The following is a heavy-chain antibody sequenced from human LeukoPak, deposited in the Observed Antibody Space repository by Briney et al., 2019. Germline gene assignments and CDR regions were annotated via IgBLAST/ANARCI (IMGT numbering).Heavy chain of an antibody. Sequence: PGGSLRLSCAASGFTFSNYTMNWVRQAPGKGLEWVSSFTGGFESFIYYADSLKGRFTISRDNAQNSLYLQLNSLRAEDTAVYYCARAFGAGITMVRGVITFDPWGQGTLVTVSS. V-gene: IGHV3-21*01. CDR2: FTGGFESFI. J-gene: IGHJ5*02. CDR3: ARAFGAGITMVRGVITFDP. D-gene: IGHD3-10*01. CDR1: GFTFSNYT.